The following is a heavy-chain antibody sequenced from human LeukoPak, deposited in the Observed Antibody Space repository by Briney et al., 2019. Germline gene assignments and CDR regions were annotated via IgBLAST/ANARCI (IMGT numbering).Heavy chain of an antibody. Sequence: ESGPTLVKPTQTLTLTCTFSGFSLSTSGVGVGWIRQPPGKALEWLALIYWDDDKRYSPSLKSRLTITKDTSENQVVLTMTNMDPVDTATYYCAHVNYDYVWGSYSLFDYWGQGTLVTVSS. CDR1: GFSLSTSGVG. CDR3: AHVNYDYVWGSYSLFDY. CDR2: IYWDDDK. D-gene: IGHD3-16*01. J-gene: IGHJ4*02. V-gene: IGHV2-5*02.